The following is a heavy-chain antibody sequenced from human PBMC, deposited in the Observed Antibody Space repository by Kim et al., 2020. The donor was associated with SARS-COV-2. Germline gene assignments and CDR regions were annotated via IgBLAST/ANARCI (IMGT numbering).Heavy chain of an antibody. CDR3: ARGPDTYYDILTGYYMKGHFDY. J-gene: IGHJ4*02. CDR1: GGSISSYY. V-gene: IGHV4-59*01. CDR2: IYYSGST. Sequence: SETLSLTCTVSGGSISSYYWSWIWQPPGKGLEWIGYIYYSGSTNYNPSLKSRVTISVDTSKNQFSLKLSSVTAADTAVYYCARGPDTYYDILTGYYMKGHFDYWGQGTLVTVSS. D-gene: IGHD3-9*01.